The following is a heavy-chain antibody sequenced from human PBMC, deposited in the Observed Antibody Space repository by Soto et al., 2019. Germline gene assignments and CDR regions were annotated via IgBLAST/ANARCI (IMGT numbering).Heavy chain of an antibody. J-gene: IGHJ6*02. CDR2: IYYSGST. Sequence: SETLSLTCTVSGGSISSYYWSWIRRPPGKGLEWIGYIYYSGSTNYNPSLKSRVTISVDTSKNQFSLKLSSVTAADTAVYYCARDIRFLEWLSSPGMDVWGQGTTVTV. V-gene: IGHV4-59*01. D-gene: IGHD3-3*01. CDR3: ARDIRFLEWLSSPGMDV. CDR1: GGSISSYY.